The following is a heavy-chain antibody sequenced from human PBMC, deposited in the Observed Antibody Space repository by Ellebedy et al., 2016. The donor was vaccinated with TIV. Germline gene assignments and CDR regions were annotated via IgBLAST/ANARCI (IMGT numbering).Heavy chain of an antibody. CDR3: ARDLRGSLKGGY. CDR2: FSVYNGNT. D-gene: IGHD2-8*01. Sequence: AASVKVSCKASGYTFSIFGFSWVRQPPGHGLEWMGWFSVYNGNTNYAQKFQGRVTMTTDTATSTAYMELRSLRSDDTAVYYCARDLRGSLKGGYWGQGTLVTVSS. J-gene: IGHJ4*02. V-gene: IGHV1-18*04. CDR1: GYTFSIFG.